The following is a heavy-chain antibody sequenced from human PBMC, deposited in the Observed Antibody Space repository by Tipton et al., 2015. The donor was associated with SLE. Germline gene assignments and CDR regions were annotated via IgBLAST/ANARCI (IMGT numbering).Heavy chain of an antibody. CDR3: ARGNSGFDY. V-gene: IGHV4-34*01. CDR1: GGSFSGYY. J-gene: IGHJ4*02. Sequence: LRLSCAVYGGSFSGYYWSWIRQPPGKGLEWIGEINHSGSTNYNPSLKSRVTISVDTSKNQFSLTLTSVTAADTAVYYCARGNSGFDYWGQGTLVTVSS. CDR2: INHSGST. D-gene: IGHD1-1*01.